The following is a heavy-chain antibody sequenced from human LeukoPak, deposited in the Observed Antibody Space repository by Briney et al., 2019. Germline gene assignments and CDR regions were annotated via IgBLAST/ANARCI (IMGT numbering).Heavy chain of an antibody. CDR1: GGSISSSSYY. J-gene: IGHJ4*02. Sequence: SETLSLTCTVSGGSISSSSYYWGWIRQPPGKGLEWIGSIYYSGSTYYNPSLKSRVTISVDTSKNQFSLKLSSVTAADTAVYYCARSSGAGYSSGWYLYYFDYWGQGTLVTVSS. V-gene: IGHV4-39*07. D-gene: IGHD6-19*01. CDR3: ARSSGAGYSSGWYLYYFDY. CDR2: IYYSGST.